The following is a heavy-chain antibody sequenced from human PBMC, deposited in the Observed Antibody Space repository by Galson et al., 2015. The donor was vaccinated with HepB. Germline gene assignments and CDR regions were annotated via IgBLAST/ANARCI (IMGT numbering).Heavy chain of an antibody. CDR1: TFIFSTYS. CDR2: NSSSSTTI. CDR3: ARAALGWFDP. D-gene: IGHD6-25*01. J-gene: IGHJ5*02. Sequence: SLRLSCAASTFIFSTYSMDWVRQAPGKGLEWVSYNSSSSTTIYYADSVKGRFTISRDNAKNSLYLQMNSLRAEDTAVYYCARAALGWFDPWGQGTLVTVSS. V-gene: IGHV3-48*04.